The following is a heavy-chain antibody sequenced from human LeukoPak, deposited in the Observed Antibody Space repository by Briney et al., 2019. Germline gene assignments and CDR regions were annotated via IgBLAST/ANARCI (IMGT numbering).Heavy chain of an antibody. CDR2: ISSSGSTI. CDR1: GFTFSSYS. J-gene: IGHJ5*02. Sequence: PGGSLRLSCAASGFTFSSYSMNWVRQAPGKGLEWVSYISSSGSTIYYADSVKGRFTISRDNAKNSLYLQMNSLRAEDTAVYYCARVRKLGFDPWGQGTLVTVSS. CDR3: ARVRKLGFDP. V-gene: IGHV3-48*04. D-gene: IGHD1-14*01.